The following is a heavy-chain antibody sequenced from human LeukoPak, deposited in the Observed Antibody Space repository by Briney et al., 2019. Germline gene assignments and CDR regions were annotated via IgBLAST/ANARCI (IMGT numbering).Heavy chain of an antibody. CDR2: ISSSGSTI. D-gene: IGHD3-10*01. V-gene: IGHV3-11*01. CDR1: GFTFSDYY. CDR3: ARGDHYGSGSYYGPPDY. J-gene: IGHJ4*02. Sequence: GGSLRLSCAASGFTFSDYYMSWIRQAPGKGLEWVSYISSSGSTIYCADSVKGRFTISRDNAKNSLYLQMNSLRAEDTAVYYCARGDHYGSGSYYGPPDYWGQGTLVTVSS.